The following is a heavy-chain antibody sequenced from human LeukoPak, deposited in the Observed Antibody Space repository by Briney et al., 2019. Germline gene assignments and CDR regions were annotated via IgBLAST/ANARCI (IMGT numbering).Heavy chain of an antibody. J-gene: IGHJ4*02. CDR3: ARDSRCTGYSGYDYSSFDY. CDR2: ISSSGSTT. CDR1: GFTFSRYE. D-gene: IGHD5-12*01. V-gene: IGHV3-48*03. Sequence: GGSLRLSCAASGFTFSRYEMNWVRQAPGKGLEWVSYISSSGSTTHYADSVKGRFTISRDNAKNSLYLQMNSLRDEDTGIYYCARDSRCTGYSGYDYSSFDYWGQGTLVTVSS.